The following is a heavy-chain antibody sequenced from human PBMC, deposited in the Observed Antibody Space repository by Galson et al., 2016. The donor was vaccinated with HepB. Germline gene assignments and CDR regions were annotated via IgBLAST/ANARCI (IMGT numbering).Heavy chain of an antibody. CDR2: IAYDGSYE. Sequence: SLRLSCAASGFTFSSYTIHWVRQAQGKGLEWVAVIAYDGSYEYYADSVKGRFTISRDNPKHTLFLQMNSLRAEDTAVYYCARDLSSYDNSRYDYYYGLDVWGQGTTVTVSS. D-gene: IGHD3-22*01. J-gene: IGHJ6*02. CDR1: GFTFSSYT. V-gene: IGHV3-30*04. CDR3: ARDLSSYDNSRYDYYYGLDV.